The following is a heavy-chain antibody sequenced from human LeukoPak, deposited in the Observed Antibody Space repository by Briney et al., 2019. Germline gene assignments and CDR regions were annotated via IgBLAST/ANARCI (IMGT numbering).Heavy chain of an antibody. J-gene: IGHJ6*02. CDR3: AKDNLDSYYGMDV. V-gene: IGHV3-43*01. Sequence: GGSLRLSCAASGFTFDDYTMHWVRQAPGKGLEWVSLISWDGGSTYYADSVKGRFTISRDNSKNSLYLQMNSLRTEDTTLYYCAKDNLDSYYGMDVWGQGTTVTVSS. CDR1: GFTFDDYT. CDR2: ISWDGGST. D-gene: IGHD3-22*01.